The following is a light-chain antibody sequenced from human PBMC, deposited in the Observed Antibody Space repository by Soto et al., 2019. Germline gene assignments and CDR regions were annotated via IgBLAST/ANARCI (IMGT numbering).Light chain of an antibody. J-gene: IGLJ2*01. Sequence: QSGLTQTASVSGSPGQSITMSCTGNRSDVGGYNLVSWYQQHPGKAPKLLISDDNKRPSGVSDRFSGSKSGNTASLTISGLQAEDEGDYYCSSYAGRITLVFGGGTKLTVL. CDR1: RSDVGGYNL. V-gene: IGLV2-23*01. CDR3: SSYAGRITLV. CDR2: DDN.